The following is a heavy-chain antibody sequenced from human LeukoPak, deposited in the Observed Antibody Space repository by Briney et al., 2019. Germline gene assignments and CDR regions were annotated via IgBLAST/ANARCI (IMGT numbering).Heavy chain of an antibody. CDR1: GGTFNNYA. CDR3: ATGTGGYSYGYGHFDY. J-gene: IGHJ4*02. Sequence: ASVKVSCKASGGTFNNYAITWVRQAPGQGLEWMGGIIPIFGTANYAQKFQGRVTITADESTSTAYMELSSLRSEDPAVYYCATGTGGYSYGYGHFDYWGQGTLVTVSS. V-gene: IGHV1-69*13. D-gene: IGHD5-18*01. CDR2: IIPIFGTA.